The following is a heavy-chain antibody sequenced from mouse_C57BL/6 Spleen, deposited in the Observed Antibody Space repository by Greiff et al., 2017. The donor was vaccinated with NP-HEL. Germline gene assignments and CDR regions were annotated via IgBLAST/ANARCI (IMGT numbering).Heavy chain of an antibody. CDR2: ISDGGSYT. J-gene: IGHJ3*01. CDR1: GFTFSSYA. D-gene: IGHD2-5*01. CDR3: ARDGYSNYVAWFAY. Sequence: EVQLVESGGGLVKPGGSLKLSCAASGFTFSSYAMSWVRQTPEKRLEWVATISDGGSYTYYPDNVKGRFTISRDNAKNNLYLQMSHLKSEDTAMYYCARDGYSNYVAWFAYWGQGTLVTVSA. V-gene: IGHV5-4*01.